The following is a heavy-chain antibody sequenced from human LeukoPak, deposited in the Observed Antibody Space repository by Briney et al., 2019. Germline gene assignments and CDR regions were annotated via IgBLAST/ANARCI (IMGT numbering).Heavy chain of an antibody. CDR1: GFTFSSYW. Sequence: GGSLRLSCAASGFTFSSYWMSWVRQAPGKGLEWVANIKQDGSEKYYVDSVKGRFTISRDNAKNSLYLQMNSLRAEDTAVYYCARDGHSLLQYSSGWYSFDYWGQGTLVTVSS. CDR3: ARDGHSLLQYSSGWYSFDY. V-gene: IGHV3-7*01. D-gene: IGHD6-19*01. J-gene: IGHJ4*02. CDR2: IKQDGSEK.